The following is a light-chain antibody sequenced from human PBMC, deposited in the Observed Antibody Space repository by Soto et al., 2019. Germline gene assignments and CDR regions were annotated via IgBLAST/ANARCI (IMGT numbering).Light chain of an antibody. CDR1: QSVSSN. J-gene: IGKJ1*01. Sequence: EIVMTQSPATLSVSPGERATLSCRASQSVSSNLAWYQQKPGQAPRLLIYGASTRANGIPARFSGSGSGTEFTLTISSLQSEDFAVYYCQQYNNWPTWTVGQGTKVDSK. CDR2: GAS. V-gene: IGKV3-15*01. CDR3: QQYNNWPTWT.